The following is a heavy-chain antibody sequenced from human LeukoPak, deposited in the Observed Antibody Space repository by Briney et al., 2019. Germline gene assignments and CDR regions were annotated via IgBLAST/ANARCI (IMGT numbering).Heavy chain of an antibody. D-gene: IGHD2-2*01. Sequence: GGSLRLSCAASGFTFSSYAMSWVRQAPGKGLEWVSAISGSGGSTYYADSVKGRFTISRANAKNSLYLQMNSLRAEDTAVYYCARCSSTSCYDRGFDPWGQGTLVTVSS. CDR2: ISGSGGST. CDR3: ARCSSTSCYDRGFDP. J-gene: IGHJ5*02. CDR1: GFTFSSYA. V-gene: IGHV3-23*01.